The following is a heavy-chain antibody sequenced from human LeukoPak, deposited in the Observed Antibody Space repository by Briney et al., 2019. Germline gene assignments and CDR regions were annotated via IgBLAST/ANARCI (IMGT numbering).Heavy chain of an antibody. D-gene: IGHD5-24*01. Sequence: RRGESLNISCKGSGYSFTSYWIGWVRQMPGKGLEWMGIIYPGDSDTRYSPSFQGQVTISADKSISTAYLQWSSLKASDTAMYYCARQDGRALYYFDYWGQGALVTVSS. CDR3: ARQDGRALYYFDY. CDR2: IYPGDSDT. J-gene: IGHJ4*02. CDR1: GYSFTSYW. V-gene: IGHV5-51*01.